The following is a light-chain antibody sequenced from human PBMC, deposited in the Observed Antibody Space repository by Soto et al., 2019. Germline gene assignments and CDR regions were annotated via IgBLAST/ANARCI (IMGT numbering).Light chain of an antibody. V-gene: IGLV2-14*01. CDR2: DVT. CDR1: SSDIGEYKY. CDR3: NSYTTANTYG. Sequence: QSVLTQPASVSGSPGQSITISCSGSSSDIGEYKYVSWYQQHPGKATKLMIYDVTNRPSGVSDRFSGYKSGSTVSLSISGLQAEDEADYYCNSYTTANTYGFGSGTKVTVL. J-gene: IGLJ1*01.